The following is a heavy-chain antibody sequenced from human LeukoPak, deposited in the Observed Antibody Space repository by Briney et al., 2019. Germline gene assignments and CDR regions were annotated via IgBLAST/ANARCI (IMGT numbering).Heavy chain of an antibody. CDR3: ARGGDGDILTGLVFDY. Sequence: GASVKVSCKASGYTFPTYGISWVRQAPGQGLEWMGWISAYNGNTNYAQKLQGRVTMTTDTSTSTAYMELRSLRSDDTAVYYCARGGDGDILTGLVFDYWGQGTLVTVSS. CDR2: ISAYNGNT. J-gene: IGHJ4*02. CDR1: GYTFPTYG. V-gene: IGHV1-18*01. D-gene: IGHD3-9*01.